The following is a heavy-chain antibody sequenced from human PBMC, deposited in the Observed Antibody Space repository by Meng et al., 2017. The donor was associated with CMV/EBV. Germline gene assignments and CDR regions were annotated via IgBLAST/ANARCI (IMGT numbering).Heavy chain of an antibody. CDR3: ARRGSNEVRFLEWSAHHTYFDY. CDR1: VYKFTNYW. V-gene: IGHV5-51*01. D-gene: IGHD3-3*01. CDR2: IYPADSGS. Sequence: SCLGSVYKFTNYWLVWLRQLPGKGLAWVGHIYPADSGSTYSPSFQGQITLSAVKSISTAYLQWCSLKASDTAIYYCARRGSNEVRFLEWSAHHTYFDYWGQGTPVTVSS. J-gene: IGHJ4*02.